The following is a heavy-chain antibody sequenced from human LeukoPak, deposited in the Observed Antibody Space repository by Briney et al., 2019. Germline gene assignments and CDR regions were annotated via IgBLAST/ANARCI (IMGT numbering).Heavy chain of an antibody. CDR3: ARGISSGWSRAVGY. CDR2: IYYSGST. V-gene: IGHV4-61*01. D-gene: IGHD6-19*01. CDR1: GGSVSSGSYY. Sequence: SETLSLTCTVSGGSVSSGSYYWSWIRQPPGKGLEWIGYIYYSGSTNYNPSLKSRVTISVDTSKNQFSLKLSSVSAADTAVYYCARGISSGWSRAVGYWGQGTLVTVSS. J-gene: IGHJ4*02.